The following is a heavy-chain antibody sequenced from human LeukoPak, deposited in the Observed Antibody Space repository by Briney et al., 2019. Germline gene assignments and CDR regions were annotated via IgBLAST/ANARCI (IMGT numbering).Heavy chain of an antibody. CDR2: IKSTGDTT. D-gene: IGHD2-2*01. J-gene: IGHJ4*02. CDR1: GYTFTSYH. V-gene: IGHV1-46*01. CDR3: VREDAHTYYFDF. Sequence: GASVQVSCKTSGYTFTSYHMHWVRQAPGQGLEWVAIIKSTGDTTVYAQKFQGRVTVTRDTSTSTVYMELSSLSSEDAAVYYCVREDAHTYYFDFWGPGTLVTVSS.